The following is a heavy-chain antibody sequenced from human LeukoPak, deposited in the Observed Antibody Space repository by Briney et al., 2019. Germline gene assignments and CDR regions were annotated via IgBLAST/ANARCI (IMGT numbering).Heavy chain of an antibody. V-gene: IGHV4-61*02. CDR2: IYTSGST. CDR1: GGSISSGSYY. CDR3: ARATITMVRGVIIVGTGDAFDI. J-gene: IGHJ3*02. Sequence: KASQTLSLTCTVSGGSISSGSYYWSWIRQPAGKGLEWIGRIYTSGSTNYNPSLKSRVTISVDTSKNQFSLKLSSVTAADTAVYYCARATITMVRGVIIVGTGDAFDIWGQGTMVTVSS. D-gene: IGHD3-10*01.